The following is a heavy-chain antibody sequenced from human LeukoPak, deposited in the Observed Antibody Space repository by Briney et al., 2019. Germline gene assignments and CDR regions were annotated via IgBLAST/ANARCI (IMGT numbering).Heavy chain of an antibody. CDR1: GFTFSSYS. D-gene: IGHD4-17*01. V-gene: IGHV3-21*01. J-gene: IGHJ4*02. Sequence: KSGGSLRLSCAASGFTFSSYSMNWVRQAPGKGLEWVSSISSSSSYIYYADSVKGRFTISRDNAKNSLYLQMNSLRAEDTAVYYCARDFGFTEVTTRDYWGQGTLVTVSS. CDR2: ISSSSSYI. CDR3: ARDFGFTEVTTRDY.